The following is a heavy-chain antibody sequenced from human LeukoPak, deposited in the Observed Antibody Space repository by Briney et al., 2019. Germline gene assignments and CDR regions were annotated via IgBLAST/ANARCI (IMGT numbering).Heavy chain of an antibody. CDR3: VRVDFYYYYMDV. Sequence: RGESLKISCKGSGYSFTSYWIGWVRQMPGKGLGWMGIIYPGDSDTRYSPSFQGQVTISADKSISIAYLQWTSLKASDTAMYYCVRVDFYYYYMDVWAKGAMVTVSS. CDR1: GYSFTSYW. CDR2: IYPGDSDT. V-gene: IGHV5-51*01. J-gene: IGHJ6*03.